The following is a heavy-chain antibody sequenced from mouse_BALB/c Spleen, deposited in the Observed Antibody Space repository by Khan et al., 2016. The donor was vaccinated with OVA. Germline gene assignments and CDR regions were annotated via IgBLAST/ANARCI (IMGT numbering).Heavy chain of an antibody. CDR1: GYTFTNYW. CDR2: IFPGTGTT. Sequence: QVQLQQSGAELAKPGASVKLSCRTSGYTFTNYWIQWVKQRPGQGLGWIGEIFPGTGTTYYNENFKDKATLTIDTSSSTVYMHLSSLTSEDSAVYFCASGYFGDYDFAYWGQGTLVTVSA. D-gene: IGHD2-13*01. CDR3: ASGYFGDYDFAY. V-gene: IGHV1S132*01. J-gene: IGHJ3*01.